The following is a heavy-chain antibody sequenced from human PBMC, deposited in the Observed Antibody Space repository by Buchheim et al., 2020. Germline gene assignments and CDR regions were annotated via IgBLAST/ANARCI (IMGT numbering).Heavy chain of an antibody. D-gene: IGHD5-12*01. V-gene: IGHV3-33*01. CDR2: IWYDGSNK. CDR1: GFTFSSYG. Sequence: QVQLVESGGGVVQPGRSLRLSCAASGFTFSSYGVHWVRQAPGKGLEWVAVIWYDGSNKYYADSVKGRFTISRDNSKNTLSLQMNSLRAEDTAVYYCARDWGGYAFDYWGQGTL. CDR3: ARDWGGYAFDY. J-gene: IGHJ4*02.